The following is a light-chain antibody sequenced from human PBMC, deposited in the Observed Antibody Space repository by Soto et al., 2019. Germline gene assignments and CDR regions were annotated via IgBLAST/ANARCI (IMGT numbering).Light chain of an antibody. V-gene: IGKV1-39*01. CDR2: LAS. CDR1: QSISNY. CDR3: QQTYKAPLT. J-gene: IGKJ1*01. Sequence: DIQMTQYQSSLSASVGERVTITCRASQSISNYLNWYQQRPGKAPKLMIYLASSLSSGVPSKFSGSGSGTDCTLTISVLQPEDAATYYCQQTYKAPLTLGQGTKVDI.